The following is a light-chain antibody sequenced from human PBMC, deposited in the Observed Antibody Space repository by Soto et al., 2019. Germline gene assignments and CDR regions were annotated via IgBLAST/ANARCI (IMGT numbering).Light chain of an antibody. CDR3: CSYAGSSTSV. CDR1: SSDVGGYNY. J-gene: IGLJ1*01. CDR2: EGS. V-gene: IGLV2-23*01. Sequence: QSALTQPASVSGSPGQSITISCTGTSSDVGGYNYVSWYQQHPGKAPRLMIYEGSKRPSVASNRFSGSKSGNTASLTISGLQAEDEADYYCCSYAGSSTSVFGTGTKLTVL.